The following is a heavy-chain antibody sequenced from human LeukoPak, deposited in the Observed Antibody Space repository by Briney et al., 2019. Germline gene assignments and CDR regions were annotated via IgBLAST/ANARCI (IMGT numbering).Heavy chain of an antibody. CDR3: ARDPNTYGSGSEGDY. Sequence: PGGSLRLSCAASGFPFSSYSMNWVRQAPGKGLEWVSSISSSSSYIYYADSVKGRFTISRDNAKNSLYLQMNSLRAEDTAVYYCARDPNTYGSGSEGDYWGQGTLVTVSS. CDR2: ISSSSSYI. CDR1: GFPFSSYS. J-gene: IGHJ4*02. V-gene: IGHV3-21*01. D-gene: IGHD3-10*01.